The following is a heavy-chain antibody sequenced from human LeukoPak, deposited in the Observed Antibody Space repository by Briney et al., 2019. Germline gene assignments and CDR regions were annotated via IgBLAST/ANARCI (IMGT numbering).Heavy chain of an antibody. J-gene: IGHJ3*02. D-gene: IGHD4-23*01. CDR2: VYASGST. CDR3: ARSGTRSGGAFDI. CDR1: GGSISGYY. Sequence: SETLSLTCTVSGGSISGYYWSWIRQSPGKGLEWIAYVYASGSTNYTPSLYSRVTISLDTSKNQFSLKLSSVTAADTAVYFCARSGTRSGGAFDIWGQGTLVTVSS. V-gene: IGHV4-4*08.